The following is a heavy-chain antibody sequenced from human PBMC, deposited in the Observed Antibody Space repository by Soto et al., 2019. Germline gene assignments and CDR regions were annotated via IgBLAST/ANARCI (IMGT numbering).Heavy chain of an antibody. V-gene: IGHV1-18*01. D-gene: IGHD1-26*01. CDR1: GYTFTSYG. Sequence: QVQLVQSGAEVKKPGASVKVSCKASGYTFTSYGISWVRQAPGQGLEWMGWISAYNGNTKYAQKLQGRVTMTTDTATSTAYRELRSLRSDETAVYYCARDLGGSYYAPVDYWGQGTLVTVSS. J-gene: IGHJ4*02. CDR2: ISAYNGNT. CDR3: ARDLGGSYYAPVDY.